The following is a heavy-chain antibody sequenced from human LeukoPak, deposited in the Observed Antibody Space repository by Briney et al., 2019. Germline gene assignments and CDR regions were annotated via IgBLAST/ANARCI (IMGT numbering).Heavy chain of an antibody. CDR3: ATSPPGDDSSGYYYPPLWYFDL. V-gene: IGHV4-59*01. D-gene: IGHD3-22*01. CDR2: IYYSGST. J-gene: IGHJ2*01. CDR1: GGSISSYY. Sequence: ETLSLTCTVSGGSISSYYWSWTRQPPGKGLEWIGYIYYSGSTNYNPSLKSRVTISVDTSKNQFSLKLSSVTAADTAVYYCATSPPGDDSSGYYYPPLWYFDLWGRGTLVTVSS.